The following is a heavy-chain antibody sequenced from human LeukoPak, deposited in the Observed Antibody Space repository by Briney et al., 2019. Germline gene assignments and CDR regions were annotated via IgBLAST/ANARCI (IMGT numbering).Heavy chain of an antibody. CDR2: IYYSGSP. CDR1: GGSMSSYY. D-gene: IGHD2-15*01. V-gene: IGHV4-59*01. Sequence: KPSETLSLTCTVSGGSMSSYYWSWIRQPPGKGLEWIGDIYYSGSPNYNPSFRSRVTMSIDSSNNHFSLRLSSLTAADTAVYYCARANAATNDPWGPGTLVTVSS. CDR3: ARANAATNDP. J-gene: IGHJ5*02.